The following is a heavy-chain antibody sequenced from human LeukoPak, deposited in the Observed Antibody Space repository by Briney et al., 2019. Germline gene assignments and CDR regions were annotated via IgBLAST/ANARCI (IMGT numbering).Heavy chain of an antibody. J-gene: IGHJ6*02. CDR3: ARDSGVYYDFFYYYYGMDV. CDR2: IYYSGNT. Sequence: SETLSLTCTVSGGFVSSGSYYWSWIRQPPGKGLEWIGYIYYSGNTNYNPSLKSRVTISVDTSKNQFSLKLSSVTAADTAVYYCARDSGVYYDFFYYYYGMDVWGQGTTATVSS. CDR1: GGFVSSGSYY. V-gene: IGHV4-61*01. D-gene: IGHD3-3*01.